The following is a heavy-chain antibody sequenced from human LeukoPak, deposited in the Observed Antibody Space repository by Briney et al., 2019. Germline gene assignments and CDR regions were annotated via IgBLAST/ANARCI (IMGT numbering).Heavy chain of an antibody. CDR3: AKDPTRYFDL. V-gene: IGHV3-9*01. J-gene: IGHJ2*01. Sequence: GRSLRLSCAASGFTFDDCAMHWVRQAPGKGLEWVSGISWNSGSIGYADSVKGRFTISRDNAKNSLYLQMNSLRAEDTALYYCAKDPTRYFDLWGRGTLVTVSS. CDR1: GFTFDDCA. D-gene: IGHD2-15*01. CDR2: ISWNSGSI.